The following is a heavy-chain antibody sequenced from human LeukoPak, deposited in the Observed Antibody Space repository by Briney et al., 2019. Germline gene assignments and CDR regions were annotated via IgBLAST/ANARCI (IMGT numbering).Heavy chain of an antibody. CDR1: GGSFSGYY. V-gene: IGHV4-34*01. Sequence: SETLSLTCAVYGGSFSGYYWSWIRQPPGKGLEWIGEINHSGSTNYNPSLKGRVTISVDTSKNQFSLKLSSVTAADTAVYYCARGVIMGAFGIWGQGTMVTVSS. D-gene: IGHD3-16*02. CDR3: ARGVIMGAFGI. J-gene: IGHJ3*02. CDR2: INHSGST.